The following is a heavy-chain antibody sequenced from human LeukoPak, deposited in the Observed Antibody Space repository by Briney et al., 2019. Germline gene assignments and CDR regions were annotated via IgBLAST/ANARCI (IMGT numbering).Heavy chain of an antibody. CDR3: PRHIGYSAWTPDY. CDR2: IYSYDSDT. V-gene: IGHV5-51*01. CDR1: GYSFTSYW. J-gene: IGHJ4*02. Sequence: PSEALKISCKASGYSFTSYWIGWVRQMPGKGVEWMGIIYSYDSDTRYNPSFQGQVTISADKSISSAYLQWSHLKASDTPMYYCPRHIGYSAWTPDYWGQGTLVTVSS. D-gene: IGHD5-12*01.